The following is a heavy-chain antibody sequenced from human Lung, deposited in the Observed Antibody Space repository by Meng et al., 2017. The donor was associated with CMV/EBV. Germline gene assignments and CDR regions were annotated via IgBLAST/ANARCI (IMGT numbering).Heavy chain of an antibody. D-gene: IGHD2-15*01. J-gene: IGHJ5*02. CDR3: ARGYCSGGSCPVFDP. CDR1: ADTLTSYD. CDR2: MNPNSGNT. V-gene: IGHV1-8*01. Sequence: KKPMASDKVSVNAAADTLTSYDINWVPQATGQGLEWMGWMNPNSGNTGYAQKFQGRVTMTRNTSISTAYMELSSLRSEDTAVYYCARGYCSGGSCPVFDPWGQGTRVTCYS.